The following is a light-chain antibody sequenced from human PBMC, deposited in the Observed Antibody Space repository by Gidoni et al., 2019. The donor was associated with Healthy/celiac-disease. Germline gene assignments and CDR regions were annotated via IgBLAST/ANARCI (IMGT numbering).Light chain of an antibody. CDR3: QQYGSSPPMYT. CDR2: GAS. Sequence: IVFSQSPGTLSLSPGETATLSCRASQSVSSSYLAWYQQKPGKAPRLLIYGASSRATGIPDRFSGSGSGTDFTLTISRLEPEDFAVYYCQQYGSSPPMYTFGQGTKLEIK. J-gene: IGKJ2*01. CDR1: QSVSSSY. V-gene: IGKV3-20*01.